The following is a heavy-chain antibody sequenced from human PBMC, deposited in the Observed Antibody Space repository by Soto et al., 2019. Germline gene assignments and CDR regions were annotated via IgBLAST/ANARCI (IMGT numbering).Heavy chain of an antibody. Sequence: SETLSLTCAVYGGSFSGYYWSWIRQPPGKGLEWIGEINHSGSTNYNPSLKSRVTVSVDTSKNQFSLKLSSVTAADTAVYYCARGVTTVTTLAPWGQGTLVTVSS. V-gene: IGHV4-34*01. J-gene: IGHJ5*02. CDR3: ARGVTTVTTLAP. D-gene: IGHD4-4*01. CDR2: INHSGST. CDR1: GGSFSGYY.